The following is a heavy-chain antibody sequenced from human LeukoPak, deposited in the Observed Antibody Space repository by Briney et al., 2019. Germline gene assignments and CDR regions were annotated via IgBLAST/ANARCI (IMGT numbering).Heavy chain of an antibody. D-gene: IGHD2-21*02. J-gene: IGHJ6*03. CDR1: GFTFSSSG. Sequence: GGSLRLSCAASGFTFSSSGMHWVRQAPGKGLEWVAFIRYDGNNKYYADSVKGRFTISRDNSRNTLHLQMNRLRAEDSAVYYCALVVTVHYYQYYYMDVWGQGTTVTISS. V-gene: IGHV3-30*02. CDR3: ALVVTVHYYQYYYMDV. CDR2: IRYDGNNK.